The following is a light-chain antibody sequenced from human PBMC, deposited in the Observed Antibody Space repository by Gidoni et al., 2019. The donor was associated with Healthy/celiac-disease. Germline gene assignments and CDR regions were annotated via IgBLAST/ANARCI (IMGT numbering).Light chain of an antibody. V-gene: IGKV3-11*01. CDR1: QSVSSY. CDR3: QQRSNWPWT. Sequence: IVLTHSPATLSLSPGERATLSCRASQSVSSYLAWYQQKPGQAPRLLIYDASNRATGIPARFSGSGSGTDFTLTISSLEPEDFAVYYCQQRSNWPWTFGQGTKVEIK. J-gene: IGKJ1*01. CDR2: DAS.